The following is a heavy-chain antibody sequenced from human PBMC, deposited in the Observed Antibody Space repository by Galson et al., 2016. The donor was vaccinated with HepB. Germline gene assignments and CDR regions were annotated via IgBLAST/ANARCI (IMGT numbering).Heavy chain of an antibody. CDR3: ARRPGGDYYFDH. D-gene: IGHD3-16*01. V-gene: IGHV5-51*01. CDR2: IYPGDSDT. CDR1: GYSFSSFW. J-gene: IGHJ4*02. Sequence: QSGAEVKKPGESLRISCKASGYSFSSFWIGWVRQMPGKGLEWMGIIYPGDSDTRDSPSFQGQVTISADRSINTAYLQWSSLKASDTAMYYCARRPGGDYYFDHWGQGTLVTVSS.